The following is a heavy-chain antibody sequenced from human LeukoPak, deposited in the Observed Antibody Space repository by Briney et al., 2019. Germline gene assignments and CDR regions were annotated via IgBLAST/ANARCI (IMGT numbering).Heavy chain of an antibody. Sequence: GESLRLSCAASGFTFSFYNMNWVRQAPGKGLEWVLYICSSSSTIYYADSVKGRFSISRDNGKNSLYLQMNSLREEDTAVYYCARVGGNQYYFDYWGQGTLVSVSS. CDR3: ARVGGNQYYFDY. CDR2: ICSSSSTI. V-gene: IGHV3-48*02. D-gene: IGHD4-23*01. CDR1: GFTFSFYN. J-gene: IGHJ4*02.